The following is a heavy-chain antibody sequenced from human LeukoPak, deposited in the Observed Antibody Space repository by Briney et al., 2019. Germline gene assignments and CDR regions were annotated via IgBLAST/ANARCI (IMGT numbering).Heavy chain of an antibody. CDR2: IKSKTDGGTT. Sequence: PGGSLRLSCAASGFTFSNAWMSWVRQAPGKGLEWVGRIKSKTDGGTTDYAAPVKGRFTISRDDSKNTLYLQMNSLKTEDTAVYYCTTESRDGYPRAFDYWGQGTLVTVSS. J-gene: IGHJ4*02. V-gene: IGHV3-15*01. CDR3: TTESRDGYPRAFDY. D-gene: IGHD5-24*01. CDR1: GFTFSNAW.